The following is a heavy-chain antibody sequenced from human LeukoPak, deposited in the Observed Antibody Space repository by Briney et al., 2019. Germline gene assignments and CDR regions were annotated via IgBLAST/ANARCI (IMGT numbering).Heavy chain of an antibody. Sequence: PSETLSFTCSVSGVPISTYYWSWLRQSPGKGVECIAYVYYNGDIMYNPSLKSRVTISLDTSKNQFSLSMASVTAADTAVYFCATTWYYDSRGYLFDDWGHGTLVTVSS. CDR2: VYYNGDI. CDR1: GVPISTYY. CDR3: ATTWYYDSRGYLFDD. V-gene: IGHV4-59*01. J-gene: IGHJ4*01. D-gene: IGHD3-22*01.